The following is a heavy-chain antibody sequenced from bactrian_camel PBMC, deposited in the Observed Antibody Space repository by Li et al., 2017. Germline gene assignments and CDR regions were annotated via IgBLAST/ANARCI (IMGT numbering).Heavy chain of an antibody. V-gene: IGHV3S53*01. Sequence: HVQLVESGGGSAEAGGSLRLSCEASGDGYTPKCMGWFRQAPGKKREGVAAIYIGGRSAANHAGSVKGRFTISQGDAKNTVYLQMNSLKSEDTALYYCATLDYGLGPWGQGTQVTVS. CDR3: ATLDYGLGP. CDR1: GDGYTPKC. CDR2: IYIGGRSAA. D-gene: IGHD5*01. J-gene: IGHJ4*01.